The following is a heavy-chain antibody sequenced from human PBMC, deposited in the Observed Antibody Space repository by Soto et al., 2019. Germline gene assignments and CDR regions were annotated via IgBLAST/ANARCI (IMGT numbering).Heavy chain of an antibody. V-gene: IGHV3-33*01. CDR2: IWHDGSNR. D-gene: IGHD3-16*01. CDR1: ALSFNYDG. J-gene: IGHJ4*01. Sequence: QVQLVESGGGVVQPGRSLRLSCVASALSFNYDGMHWVRQAPGKGLEWVAVIWHDGSNRHYADSVNGRFTFSRDNSKNASYVQLMSLRDEDTAVFFCASETRRAFADEGAFDYWGQGTLVSLSS. CDR3: ASETRRAFADEGAFDY.